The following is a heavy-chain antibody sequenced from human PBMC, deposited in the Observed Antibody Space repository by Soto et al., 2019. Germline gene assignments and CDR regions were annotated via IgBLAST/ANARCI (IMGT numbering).Heavy chain of an antibody. D-gene: IGHD2-8*01. CDR2: INPSGGST. CDR1: GYTFTSYY. Sequence: ASVKVSCKASGYTFTSYYMHWVRQAPGQGLEWMGIINPSGGSTSYAQKFQGRVTMTTDTSTSTAYMELRSLRSDDTAVYYCARVGGYCTYGVCYGDYWGQGTLVTVSS. CDR3: ARVGGYCTYGVCYGDY. V-gene: IGHV1-46*01. J-gene: IGHJ4*02.